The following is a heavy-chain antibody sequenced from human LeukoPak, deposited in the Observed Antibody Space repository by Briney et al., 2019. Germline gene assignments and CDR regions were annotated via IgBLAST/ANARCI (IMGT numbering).Heavy chain of an antibody. CDR1: GFSFSDYY. Sequence: GRGLRLSCAASGFSFSDYYMSWMRRAPGKGLEWVSYFSSSSSYTNYADSVKGRFNISRENAKNSLYLQMDSLRDDDTAVYYCARAYGSGSYGYWGQGTLVTVSS. CDR3: ARAYGSGSYGY. D-gene: IGHD3-10*01. CDR2: FSSSSSYT. J-gene: IGHJ4*02. V-gene: IGHV3-11*05.